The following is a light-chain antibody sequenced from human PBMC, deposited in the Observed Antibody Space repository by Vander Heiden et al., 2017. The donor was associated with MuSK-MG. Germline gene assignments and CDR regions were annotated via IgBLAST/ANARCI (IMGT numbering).Light chain of an antibody. Sequence: SYEPTQPPSVSVSPGQTASNTCTGAYSGDKYDCWYQQKPDQSPVLVISQDKQRPSGIPVRFSGSNSANTVTLTISGAQAMDDADYYCQAWDSSTWVFGGGTKLTVL. CDR2: QDK. V-gene: IGLV3-1*01. CDR3: QAWDSSTWV. J-gene: IGLJ2*01. CDR1: YSGDKY.